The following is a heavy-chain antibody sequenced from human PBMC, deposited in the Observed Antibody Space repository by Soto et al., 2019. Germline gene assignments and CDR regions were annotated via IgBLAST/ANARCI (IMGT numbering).Heavy chain of an antibody. CDR1: GGSISISSYY. D-gene: IGHD6-6*01. CDR3: ARPSSSSGAFDI. V-gene: IGHV4-39*01. CDR2: IYYSGST. Sequence: SETLSLTCTVSGGSISISSYYWGCIRQPPGKGLEWIGSIYYSGSTYYNPSLKSRVTISVDTSKNQFSLKLSSVTAADTAVYYCARPSSSSGAFDIWGQGTMVTVSS. J-gene: IGHJ3*02.